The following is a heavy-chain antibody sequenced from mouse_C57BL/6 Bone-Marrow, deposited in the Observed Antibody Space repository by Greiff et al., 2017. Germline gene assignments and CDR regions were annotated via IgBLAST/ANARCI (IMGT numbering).Heavy chain of an antibody. CDR2: IYPRSGNT. D-gene: IGHD5-2*01. CDR1: GYTFTSYG. J-gene: IGHJ2*01. V-gene: IGHV1-81*01. Sequence: VQLQQSGAELARPGASVKLSCKASGYTFTSYGISWVKQRTGQGLEWIGEIYPRSGNTYYNEKFKGKATLTADKSSSTAYMELRRLTSEDSAVYFCEREYVGCDVGGFDYWGQGTTLTVSS. CDR3: EREYVGCDVGGFDY.